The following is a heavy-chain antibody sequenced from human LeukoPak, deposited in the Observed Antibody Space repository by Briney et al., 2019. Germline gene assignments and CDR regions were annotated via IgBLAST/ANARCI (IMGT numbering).Heavy chain of an antibody. CDR2: FDPEDGAR. V-gene: IGHV1-24*01. CDR3: ATGYTYDYSLY. J-gene: IGHJ4*02. CDR1: GDTVTGFS. Sequence: ASVKVSCKVSGDTVTGFSIHWVRQAPGHGLEWMGGFDPEDGARIFAQKFQGRVTMTEDTSTDTAYMDLSSLRSEDTAVYYCATGYTYDYSLYWGQGTLVTVFS. D-gene: IGHD5-18*01.